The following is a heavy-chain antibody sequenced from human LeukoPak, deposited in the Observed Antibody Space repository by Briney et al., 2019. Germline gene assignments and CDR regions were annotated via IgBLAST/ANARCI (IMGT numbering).Heavy chain of an antibody. V-gene: IGHV3-30*02. J-gene: IGHJ4*02. CDR1: GFTFSSYW. Sequence: GGSPRLSCAASGFTFSSYWMSWVRQAPGKGLEWVAFIRYDGSNKYYADSVKGRFTISRDNSKNTLYLQMNSLRAEDTAVYYCAKDSLLWFGELFPYFDYWGQGTLVTVSS. D-gene: IGHD3-10*01. CDR3: AKDSLLWFGELFPYFDY. CDR2: IRYDGSNK.